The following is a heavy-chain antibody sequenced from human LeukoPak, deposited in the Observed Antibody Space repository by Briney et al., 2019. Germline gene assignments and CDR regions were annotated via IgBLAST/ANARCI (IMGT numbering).Heavy chain of an antibody. CDR3: AKDETSYVDKILSSAMDV. Sequence: GGSLRLSCAASGFTFSDYYMSWIRQAPGKGLEWVSYISSSGSTIYYADSVKGRFTISRDNAKNSLYLQMNSLRAEDTAVYYCAKDETSYVDKILSSAMDVWGQGTTVTVSS. V-gene: IGHV3-11*04. J-gene: IGHJ6*02. D-gene: IGHD1-26*01. CDR2: ISSSGSTI. CDR1: GFTFSDYY.